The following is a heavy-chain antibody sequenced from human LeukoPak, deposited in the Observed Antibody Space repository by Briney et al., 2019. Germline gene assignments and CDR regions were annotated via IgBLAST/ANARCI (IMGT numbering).Heavy chain of an antibody. Sequence: ASVTVSCKASGYTFTGYYMHWVRPAPGQGLEWMGWINPNSGGTNYAQKFQGRVTMTRDTSISTAYMELSRLRSDDTAVYYCARKYSSWGYFDYWGQGTLVTVSS. CDR2: INPNSGGT. D-gene: IGHD6-6*01. CDR3: ARKYSSWGYFDY. V-gene: IGHV1-2*02. CDR1: GYTFTGYY. J-gene: IGHJ4*02.